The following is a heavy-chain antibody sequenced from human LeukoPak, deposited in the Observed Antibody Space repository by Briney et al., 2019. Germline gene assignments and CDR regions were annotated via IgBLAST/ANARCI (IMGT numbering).Heavy chain of an antibody. V-gene: IGHV4-4*07. J-gene: IGHJ5*02. D-gene: IGHD6-25*01. CDR3: CIAASTDWYITHGYFDP. CDR1: GDSFSDYY. Sequence: SETLSLTCTVSGDSFSDYYWRWIRQAAGKGLEWIGRVSGSGTTNYNPSLKNRVTMSVDKSNNQFSLKVTSVTAADTARSYLCIAASTDWYITHGYFDPWGQGTLVTVSS. CDR2: VSGSGTT.